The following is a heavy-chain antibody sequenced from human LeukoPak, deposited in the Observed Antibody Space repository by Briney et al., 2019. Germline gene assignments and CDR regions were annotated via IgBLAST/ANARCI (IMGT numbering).Heavy chain of an antibody. V-gene: IGHV3-30*03. CDR1: GFTFSNYG. D-gene: IGHD1-1*01. Sequence: GGSLRLSCAASGFTFSNYGMHWVRQVPGKGLEWVAVISYDGRNKYYADSVKGRFTFSRDNSKNTLYLQMNSLRAEDTAVYYCARLTRRSGNYFDYWGQGTLVTVSS. CDR2: ISYDGRNK. CDR3: ARLTRRSGNYFDY. J-gene: IGHJ4*02.